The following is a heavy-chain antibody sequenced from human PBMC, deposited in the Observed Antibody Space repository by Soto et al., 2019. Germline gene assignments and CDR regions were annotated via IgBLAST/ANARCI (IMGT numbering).Heavy chain of an antibody. CDR1: GGSFSGYY. CDR3: ARDGGYDLNYYYYYGMDV. J-gene: IGHJ6*02. CDR2: INRSGST. V-gene: IGHV4-34*01. Sequence: PSETLSLTCAVYGGSFSGYYWSWIRQPPGKGLEWIGEINRSGSTNYNPSLKSRVTISVDTSKNQFSLKLSSVTAADTAVYYCARDGGYDLNYYYYYGMDVWGQGTTVTVSS. D-gene: IGHD5-12*01.